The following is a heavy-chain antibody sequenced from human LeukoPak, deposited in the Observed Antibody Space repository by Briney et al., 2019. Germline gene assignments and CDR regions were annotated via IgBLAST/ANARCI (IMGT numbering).Heavy chain of an antibody. CDR2: INQDGGTT. V-gene: IGHV3-7*01. CDR3: AKDPSEYYYYMDV. Sequence: GGSLRLSCAASGFTFSSLWMSWVRQAPGRGPEWVANINQDGGTTYYVASVKGRFTISRDNSKNTLYLQMNSLRAEDTAVYYCAKDPSEYYYYMDVWGKGTTVTVSS. CDR1: GFTFSSLW. D-gene: IGHD2-2*01. J-gene: IGHJ6*03.